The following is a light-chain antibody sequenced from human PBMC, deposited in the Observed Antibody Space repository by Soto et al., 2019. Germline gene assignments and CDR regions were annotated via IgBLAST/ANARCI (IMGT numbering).Light chain of an antibody. CDR1: QSISTW. V-gene: IGKV1-5*03. Sequence: DIQMTQSPSTLSASVGDRVTITCRASQSISTWLAWYQQKPGKAPKLLIYKASSLEGGVPSRFSGSGSWTEFNITISSLQPDDFATYYCQQDNTYPLTFGGGTTVDIK. CDR2: KAS. CDR3: QQDNTYPLT. J-gene: IGKJ4*01.